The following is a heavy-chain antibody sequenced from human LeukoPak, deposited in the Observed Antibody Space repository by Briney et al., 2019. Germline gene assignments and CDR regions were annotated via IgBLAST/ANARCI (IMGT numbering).Heavy chain of an antibody. CDR3: ARGGYNSDWSRIDY. V-gene: IGHV3-30*04. CDR1: GFTFSSYA. Sequence: PGGSLRLSCAASGFTFSSYAMHWVRQAPGKGLEWVALISYDGSKNNYADSVKGRFTISRDNSNSTLYLQMNSLRAEDTAVYYCARGGYNSDWSRIDYWGQGTLVTVTS. J-gene: IGHJ4*02. D-gene: IGHD6-19*01. CDR2: ISYDGSKN.